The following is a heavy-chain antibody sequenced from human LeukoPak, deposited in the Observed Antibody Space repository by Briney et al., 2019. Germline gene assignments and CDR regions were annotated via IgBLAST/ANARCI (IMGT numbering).Heavy chain of an antibody. Sequence: ASVKVSCKASGGTFSSYAISWVRQAPGQGLEWMGGIIPIFGTANYAQKFQGRVTITRNTSISTAYMELSSLRSEDTAVYYCARATTSSTSCYTFDYWGQGTLVTVSS. J-gene: IGHJ4*02. D-gene: IGHD2-2*02. CDR3: ARATTSSTSCYTFDY. CDR1: GGTFSSYA. CDR2: IIPIFGTA. V-gene: IGHV1-69*05.